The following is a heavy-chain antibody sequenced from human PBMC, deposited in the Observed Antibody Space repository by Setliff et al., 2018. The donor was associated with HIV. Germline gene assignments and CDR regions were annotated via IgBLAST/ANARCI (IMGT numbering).Heavy chain of an antibody. CDR2: IFYSGST. CDR1: GGSISSSSYY. CDR3: AREEDYSNYGYYYGMDV. D-gene: IGHD4-4*01. V-gene: IGHV4-39*02. J-gene: IGHJ6*02. Sequence: LSLTCTVSGGSISSSSYYWGWIRQHPGKRLEWIGSIFYSGSTYYNPYLKSRVTISVDTSKNQFSLKLSSVTAADTAVYYCAREEDYSNYGYYYGMDVWGQGTTVTVSS.